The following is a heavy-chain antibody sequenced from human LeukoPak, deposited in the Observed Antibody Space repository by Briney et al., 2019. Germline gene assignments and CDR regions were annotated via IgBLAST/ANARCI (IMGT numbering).Heavy chain of an antibody. CDR2: IRYDGSNK. J-gene: IGHJ6*02. CDR3: AIPEGYCSGGSCPEFYYYGMGV. CDR1: GFTFSSYG. V-gene: IGHV3-30*02. Sequence: GGSLRLSCAASGFTFSSYGMNWVRQAPGKGLEWVAFIRYDGSNKYYADSVKGRFTISRDNSKNTLSLQMNSLRAEDTAVYYCAIPEGYCSGGSCPEFYYYGMGVWGQGTTVTVSS. D-gene: IGHD2-15*01.